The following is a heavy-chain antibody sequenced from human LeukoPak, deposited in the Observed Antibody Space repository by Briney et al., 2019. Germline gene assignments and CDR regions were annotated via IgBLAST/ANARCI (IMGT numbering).Heavy chain of an antibody. V-gene: IGHV4-59*12. CDR1: GGSISSYY. D-gene: IGHD2-2*02. J-gene: IGHJ6*02. Sequence: SETLSLTCTVSGGSISSYYWSWIRQPPGKGLEWIGYIYYSGSTNYNPSLKSRVTISVDTSKNQFSLKLSSVTAADTAVYYCARDGVVPAAIWDITSYYYYYGMDVWGQGTTVTVSS. CDR2: IYYSGST. CDR3: ARDGVVPAAIWDITSYYYYYGMDV.